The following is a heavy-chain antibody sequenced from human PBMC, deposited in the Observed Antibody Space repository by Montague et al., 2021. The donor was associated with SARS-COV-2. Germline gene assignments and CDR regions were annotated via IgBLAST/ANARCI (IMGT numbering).Heavy chain of an antibody. CDR2: IYYSGST. V-gene: IGHV4-31*03. D-gene: IGHD3-10*01. J-gene: IGHJ6*02. CDR1: SGSISTGHH. Sequence: TLSLTCSVSSGSISTGHHWSWIRQHLMKGLEWIGYIYYSGSTYYNPSFKGRVTISIDTAKNQFSLELTSMTAADTAVYYCARDHGQWFGELWGHGLDVWGQGTMVIVSS. CDR3: ARDHGQWFGELWGHGLDV.